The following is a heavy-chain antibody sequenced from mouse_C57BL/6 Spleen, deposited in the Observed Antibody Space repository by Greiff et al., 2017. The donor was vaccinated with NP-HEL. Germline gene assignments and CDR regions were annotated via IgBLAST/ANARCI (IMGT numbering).Heavy chain of an antibody. CDR3: ARNGYDDYYAMDY. V-gene: IGHV1-61*01. D-gene: IGHD2-2*01. J-gene: IGHJ4*01. CDR2: IYPSDSET. Sequence: VQLQQSGAELVRPGSSVKLSCKASGYTFTSYWMDWVKQRPGQGLEWIGNIYPSDSETHYNQKFKDKATLTVDKSSSTAYMQLSSLTSEDSAVYYCARNGYDDYYAMDYWGQGTSVTVSS. CDR1: GYTFTSYW.